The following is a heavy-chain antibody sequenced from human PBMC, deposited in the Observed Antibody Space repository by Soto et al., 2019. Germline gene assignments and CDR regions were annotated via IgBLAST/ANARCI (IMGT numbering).Heavy chain of an antibody. J-gene: IGHJ4*02. CDR2: ISGSGGST. V-gene: IGHV3-23*01. Sequence: SGGSLRLSCAASGFTFSSYAMSWVRQAPGKGLEWVSAISGSGGSTYYADSVKGRFTISRDNSKNTLYLQMNSLRAEDTAVYYCAKELGYCSGGSCYPLDYWGQGTLVTVSS. CDR1: GFTFSSYA. D-gene: IGHD2-15*01. CDR3: AKELGYCSGGSCYPLDY.